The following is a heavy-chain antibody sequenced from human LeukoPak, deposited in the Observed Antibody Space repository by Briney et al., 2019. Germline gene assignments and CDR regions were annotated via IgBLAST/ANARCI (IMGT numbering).Heavy chain of an antibody. D-gene: IGHD1-7*01. Sequence: GRSLTLSCAASGFTFSSYAMHWARQTPGKGLEWVAVLSFDGINKSYAGSVRGGFTISRDSSKNTLYLQMNSLRAEDTAVYYCARGETGTTWYYGMDVWGQGTTVTVSS. CDR1: GFTFSSYA. CDR2: LSFDGINK. J-gene: IGHJ6*02. CDR3: ARGETGTTWYYGMDV. V-gene: IGHV3-30-3*01.